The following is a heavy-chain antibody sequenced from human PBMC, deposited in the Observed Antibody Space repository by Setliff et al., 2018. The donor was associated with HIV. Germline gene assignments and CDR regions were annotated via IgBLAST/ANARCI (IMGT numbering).Heavy chain of an antibody. CDR1: GYNFATYY. J-gene: IGHJ3*02. Sequence: GESLKISCKTSGYNFATYYITWVRQMPGKGLEWIGRINPGDSDTGYSPSFQGQVTISADKSISTAYLQWSSLKASDTAMYYCARQGDYHILTGYYSGPHDAFDIWGQGTMVTVSS. V-gene: IGHV5-51*01. CDR2: INPGDSDT. CDR3: ARQGDYHILTGYYSGPHDAFDI. D-gene: IGHD3-9*01.